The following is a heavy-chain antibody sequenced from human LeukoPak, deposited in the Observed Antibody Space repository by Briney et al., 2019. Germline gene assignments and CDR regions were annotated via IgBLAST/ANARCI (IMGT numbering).Heavy chain of an antibody. V-gene: IGHV3-23*01. J-gene: IGHJ6*03. CDR3: AKGSRATAPYYYYYMDV. D-gene: IGHD5-12*01. Sequence: PGGSLRLSCVASGFTFSGYAMTWVRQTPGKGLEWVSSINGSGGSTYYADSVRGRFTISRDNSKNTLYVQMNSLRAEDTAVYYCAKGSRATAPYYYYYMDVWGKGTTVTVSS. CDR1: GFTFSGYA. CDR2: INGSGGST.